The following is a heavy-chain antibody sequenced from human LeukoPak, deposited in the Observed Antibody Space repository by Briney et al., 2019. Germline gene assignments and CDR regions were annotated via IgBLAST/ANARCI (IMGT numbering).Heavy chain of an antibody. Sequence: ASVKVSCKASGYTFTSYDINWVQQATGQGLEWMGWMNPNSGNTGYAQKFQGRVTMTRNTSISTAYMELSSLRSEDTAVYYCARGRTTVTTLPNYWGQGTLVTVSS. CDR2: MNPNSGNT. CDR1: GYTFTSYD. V-gene: IGHV1-8*01. J-gene: IGHJ4*02. D-gene: IGHD4-17*01. CDR3: ARGRTTVTTLPNY.